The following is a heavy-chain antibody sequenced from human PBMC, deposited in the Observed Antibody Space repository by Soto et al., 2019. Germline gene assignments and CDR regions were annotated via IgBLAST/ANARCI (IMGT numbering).Heavy chain of an antibody. Sequence: PSETLSLTCTVSGGSISSGGYYWSWIRQHPGKGLEWIGYIYYSGSTYYNPSLKSRVTISVDTSKNQFSLKLSSVTAADTAVYYCARDRVAGTQNAFDIWGQGTMVTVSS. J-gene: IGHJ3*02. V-gene: IGHV4-31*03. CDR1: GGSISSGGYY. CDR2: IYYSGST. D-gene: IGHD6-19*01. CDR3: ARDRVAGTQNAFDI.